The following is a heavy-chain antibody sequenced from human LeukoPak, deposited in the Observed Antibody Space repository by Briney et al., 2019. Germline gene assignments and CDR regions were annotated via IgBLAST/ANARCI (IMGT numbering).Heavy chain of an antibody. V-gene: IGHV3-23*01. D-gene: IGHD3-22*01. Sequence: GGSLRLSCAASGLTFSSYAMSWVRQAPGKGLEWVSAISGSGGSTYYADSVKGRFTISRDNSKNTLYLQMNSLRAEDTAVYYCAKDPNYYDSSGYFDYWGQGTLVTVSS. CDR3: AKDPNYYDSSGYFDY. CDR2: ISGSGGST. CDR1: GLTFSSYA. J-gene: IGHJ4*02.